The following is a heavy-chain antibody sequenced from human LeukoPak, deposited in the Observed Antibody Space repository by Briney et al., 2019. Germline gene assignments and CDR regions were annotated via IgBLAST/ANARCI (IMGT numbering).Heavy chain of an antibody. Sequence: SETLSLTCAVYGGSFSGYYWSWIRQPAGKGLEWIGRIYTSGSTNYNPSLKSRVTMSVDTSKNQFSLKLSSVTAADTAVYYCARDRLLLAAFDIWGQGTMVTVSS. CDR2: IYTSGST. D-gene: IGHD3-16*01. V-gene: IGHV4-4*07. CDR3: ARDRLLLAAFDI. J-gene: IGHJ3*02. CDR1: GGSFSGYY.